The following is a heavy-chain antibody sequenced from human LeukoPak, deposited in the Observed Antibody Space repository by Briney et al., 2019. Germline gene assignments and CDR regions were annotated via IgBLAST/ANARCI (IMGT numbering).Heavy chain of an antibody. Sequence: PGGSLRLSCAASGFTFSSYGMHWVRQAPGKGLEWVSYISSSGSTIYYADSVKGRFTISRDNAKNSLYLQMNSLRAEDTAVYYCATQRWVATTPLDYWGQGTLVTVSS. CDR2: ISSSGSTI. J-gene: IGHJ4*02. D-gene: IGHD5-12*01. CDR1: GFTFSSYG. CDR3: ATQRWVATTPLDY. V-gene: IGHV3-48*04.